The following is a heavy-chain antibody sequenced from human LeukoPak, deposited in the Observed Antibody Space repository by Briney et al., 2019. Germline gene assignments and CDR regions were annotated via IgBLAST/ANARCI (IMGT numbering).Heavy chain of an antibody. J-gene: IGHJ3*02. Sequence: PGGSLRLSRAASGFTFSIHAMSWVRQAPGKGLEWVSAISGSGGSTYYADSVKGRFTISRDNSKNTLYLQMNSLRAEDTAVYYCAKDLGGQRGAAAAIDAFDIWGQGTMVTVSS. CDR3: AKDLGGQRGAAAAIDAFDI. V-gene: IGHV3-23*01. D-gene: IGHD6-13*01. CDR2: ISGSGGST. CDR1: GFTFSIHA.